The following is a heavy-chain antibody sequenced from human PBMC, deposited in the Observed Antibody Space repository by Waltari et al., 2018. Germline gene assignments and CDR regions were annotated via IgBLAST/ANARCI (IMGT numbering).Heavy chain of an antibody. Sequence: QVQLQESGPGLVKPSETLSVTCTVSGGSIRSYSWSCIRQAAWKGLEGTGCSCYGGSTNYNPSLKSRVTISGDTSKNQFSLKLSSVPAADPAVYYCARRGYSSGWIPYWYFDLWGRGTLVTVSS. D-gene: IGHD6-19*01. CDR2: SCYGGST. CDR3: ARRGYSSGWIPYWYFDL. CDR1: GGSIRSYS. J-gene: IGHJ2*01. V-gene: IGHV4-59*13.